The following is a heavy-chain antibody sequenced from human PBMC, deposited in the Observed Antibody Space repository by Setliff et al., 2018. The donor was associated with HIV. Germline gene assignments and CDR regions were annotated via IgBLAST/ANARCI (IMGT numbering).Heavy chain of an antibody. V-gene: IGHV4-4*08. Sequence: PSETLSLTCTVSGGSISSYYWSWIRQPPGKGLEWIGYIYTSGSTNYNPSLKSRVTISVDTSKNQFSLKLSSVTAADTAVYYCAREGGGYYFDYWGQGTLVTVSS. D-gene: IGHD3-16*01. CDR3: AREGGGYYFDY. J-gene: IGHJ4*02. CDR2: IYTSGST. CDR1: GGSISSYY.